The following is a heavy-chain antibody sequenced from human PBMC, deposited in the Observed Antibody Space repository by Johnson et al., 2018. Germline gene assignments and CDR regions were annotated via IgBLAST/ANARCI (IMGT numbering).Heavy chain of an antibody. V-gene: IGHV3-33*01. J-gene: IGHJ6*02. CDR2: IWYDGSNK. Sequence: QVRLVESGGGVVQPGRSLRLSCAASGFTFSSYGMHWVRQAPGKGLEWVAVIWYDGSNKYYADSVKGRFTISRDNSKNTLYLQMNSLRAEDTAVYYWARDTTYNYDSSGYYYVNGMDVWGQGTTVTVSS. CDR1: GFTFSSYG. D-gene: IGHD3-22*01. CDR3: ARDTTYNYDSSGYYYVNGMDV.